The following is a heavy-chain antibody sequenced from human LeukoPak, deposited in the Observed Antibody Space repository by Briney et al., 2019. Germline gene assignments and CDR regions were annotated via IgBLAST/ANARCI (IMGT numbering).Heavy chain of an antibody. CDR2: INHSGST. CDR1: GGSFSGYY. J-gene: IGHJ5*02. Sequence: PSETLSLTCAVYGGSFSGYYWSWIRQPPGKGLERIGEINHSGSTNYNPSLKSRVTISVDTSKNQFSLKLSSVTAADTAVYYCARVVNYYDSRRNWFDPWGQGTLVTVSS. V-gene: IGHV4-34*01. CDR3: ARVVNYYDSRRNWFDP. D-gene: IGHD3-22*01.